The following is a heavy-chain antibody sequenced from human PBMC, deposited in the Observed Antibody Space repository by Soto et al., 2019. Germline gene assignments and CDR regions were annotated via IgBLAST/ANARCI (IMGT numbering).Heavy chain of an antibody. CDR1: GFTFSSYA. CDR2: ISGSGGRT. J-gene: IGHJ6*03. D-gene: IGHD3-16*01. CDR3: AKCTPYVFGRGGFGVNRGYMDV. Sequence: GGSLRLSCAASGFTFSSYAMSWVRQAPGKGLEWVSAISGSGGRTYYADSVKGRFTISRDNSKNTQYLQMNSLRAGDTAVYSCAKCTPYVFGRGGFGVNRGYMDVWGKGTTVTVSS. V-gene: IGHV3-23*01.